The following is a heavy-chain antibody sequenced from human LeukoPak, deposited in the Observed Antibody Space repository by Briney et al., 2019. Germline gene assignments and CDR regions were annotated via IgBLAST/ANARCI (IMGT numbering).Heavy chain of an antibody. CDR3: ARSSSYGHSTFSY. J-gene: IGHJ4*02. CDR1: GGSISSYY. V-gene: IGHV4-59*01. D-gene: IGHD5-18*01. CDR2: IYYSGST. Sequence: PSETLSLTCTVSGGSISSYYWSWIRQPPGKGLEWIGYIYYSGSTNYNPSLKSRVTISVDTSKNQFSLKLSSVTAADTAVYYCARSSSYGHSTFSYWGQGTLVTVSS.